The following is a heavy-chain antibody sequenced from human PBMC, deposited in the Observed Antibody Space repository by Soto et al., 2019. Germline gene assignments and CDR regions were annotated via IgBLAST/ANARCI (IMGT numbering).Heavy chain of an antibody. CDR3: AHAGDYALLTFDH. Sequence: QITLKESGPTLVRPAQTITLTCDFSGFSLSTYHMGVAWIRQPPGKALEWLALIYWDGDKRYSPSLKDRLANSKDTSRNQVVLTITNIDPGDTATYFCAHAGDYALLTFDHWGPGTLVTVSS. CDR1: GFSLSTYHMG. D-gene: IGHD4-17*01. J-gene: IGHJ4*02. V-gene: IGHV2-5*02. CDR2: IYWDGDK.